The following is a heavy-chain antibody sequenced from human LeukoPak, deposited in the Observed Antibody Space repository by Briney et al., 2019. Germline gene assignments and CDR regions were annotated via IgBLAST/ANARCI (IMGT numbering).Heavy chain of an antibody. CDR1: GYIFTSYD. D-gene: IGHD2-2*01. V-gene: IGHV1-8*03. J-gene: IGHJ5*02. CDR3: ARGIVVPRAHMSPRFDP. Sequence: ASVKVSCKASGYIFTSYDINWVRQATGQGLEWMGWMNPNSGNTGYAQKFQGRVTITRNTSISTAYMELSSLGSEDTAVYYCARGIVVPRAHMSPRFDPWGQGTLVTVSS. CDR2: MNPNSGNT.